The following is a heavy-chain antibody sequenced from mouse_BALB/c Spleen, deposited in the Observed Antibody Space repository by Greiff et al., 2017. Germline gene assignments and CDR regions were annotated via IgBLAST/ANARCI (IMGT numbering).Heavy chain of an antibody. D-gene: IGHD2-10*01. CDR3: ALAYYGNYGTNYFDY. CDR1: GFNIKDTY. CDR2: IDPANGNT. Sequence: VQLQQSGAELVKPGASVKLSCTASGFNIKDTYMHWVKQRPEQGLEWIGRIDPANGNTKYDPKFQGKATITADTSSNTAYLQLSSLTSEDTAVYYCALAYYGNYGTNYFDYWGQGTTLTVSS. V-gene: IGHV14-3*02. J-gene: IGHJ2*01.